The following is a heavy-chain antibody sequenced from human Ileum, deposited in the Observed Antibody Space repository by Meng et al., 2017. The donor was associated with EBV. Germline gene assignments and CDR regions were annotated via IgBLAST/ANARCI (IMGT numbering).Heavy chain of an antibody. CDR3: AMVRGVISFDY. CDR2: IYWDDDK. Sequence: QITLMEAGPTLVTPTQILTLSCPFSGFSLSTSGGGVGWIRQPPGKALEWLALIYWDDDKRYSPSLKSRLTITKDTSKNQVVLTMTNMDPVDTAKYICAMVRGVISFDYWGQGTLVTVSS. V-gene: IGHV2-5*02. D-gene: IGHD3-10*01. J-gene: IGHJ4*02. CDR1: GFSLSTSGGG.